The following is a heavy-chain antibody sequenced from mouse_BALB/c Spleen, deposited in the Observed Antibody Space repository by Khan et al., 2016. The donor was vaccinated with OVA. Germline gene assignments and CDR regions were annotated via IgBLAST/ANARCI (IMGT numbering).Heavy chain of an antibody. CDR2: ISYSGST. Sequence: EVQLQESGPGLVKPSQSLSLTCTVTGYSITSNYAWNWIRQFPGNKLEWMGYISYSGSTSYTPSLKSRISITRNPSKHQFFLQLNSVTSEDTATYYGARGNYYAYAMDYWGQGTSVTVSS. V-gene: IGHV3-2*02. CDR3: ARGNYYAYAMDY. D-gene: IGHD1-1*01. J-gene: IGHJ4*01. CDR1: GYSITSNYA.